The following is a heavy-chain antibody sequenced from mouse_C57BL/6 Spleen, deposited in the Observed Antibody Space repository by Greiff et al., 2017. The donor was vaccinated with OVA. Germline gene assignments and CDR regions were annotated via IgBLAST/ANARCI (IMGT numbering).Heavy chain of an antibody. J-gene: IGHJ3*01. CDR1: GYTFTSYW. CDR2: IYPGSGST. CDR3: ARDTYYGNYDWFAY. V-gene: IGHV1-55*01. D-gene: IGHD2-10*01. Sequence: QVQLKQPGAELVKPGASVKMSCKASGYTFTSYWITWVKQRPGQGLEWIGDIYPGSGSTNYNEKFKSKATLTVDTSSSTAYMQLSSLTSEDSAVYYCARDTYYGNYDWFAYWGQGTLVTVSA.